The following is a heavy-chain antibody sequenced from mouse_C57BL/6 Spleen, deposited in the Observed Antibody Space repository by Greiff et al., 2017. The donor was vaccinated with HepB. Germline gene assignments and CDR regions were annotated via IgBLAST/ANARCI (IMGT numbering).Heavy chain of an antibody. J-gene: IGHJ2*02. Sequence: QVQLQQSGAELVMPGASVKLSCKASGYTFTSYWMHWVKQRPGQGLEWIGEIDPSDSYTNYNQKFKGKSTLTVDKSSSTAYMQLSSLTSEDSAVYYCARDHYDPHDIDYWGQGTSVTVSS. CDR2: IDPSDSYT. V-gene: IGHV1-69*01. CDR3: ARDHYDPHDIDY. D-gene: IGHD2-4*01. CDR1: GYTFTSYW.